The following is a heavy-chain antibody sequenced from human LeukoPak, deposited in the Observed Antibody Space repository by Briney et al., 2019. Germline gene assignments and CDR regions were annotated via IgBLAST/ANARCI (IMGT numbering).Heavy chain of an antibody. V-gene: IGHV3-21*01. CDR2: ISRSSNYI. J-gene: IGHJ3*01. CDR3: TSGRTSYYDSHDAFDV. CDR1: GFTFSTYR. Sequence: PGGSLRLSCAAAGFTFSTYRIDWVRQAPGEGLEWVSSISRSSNYIYYADSVKGRFTVSRDNAKNSVYLQMNSLRAEDTAMYYCTSGRTSYYDSHDAFDVWGQGTLVTVSS. D-gene: IGHD3-22*01.